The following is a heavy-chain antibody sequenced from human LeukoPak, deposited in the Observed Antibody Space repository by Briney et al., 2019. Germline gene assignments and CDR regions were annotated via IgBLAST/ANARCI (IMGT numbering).Heavy chain of an antibody. CDR3: AKDREAYSSSWYYFDY. V-gene: IGHV3-23*01. Sequence: GGSLRLSCAASGFTFSSHGMNWVRQAPGKGLEWVSAISVSGGTTYYADSVKGRFTISRDNSENTLFLQMNSLRAEDTAVYYCAKDREAYSSSWYYFDYWGQGSLVTVSS. CDR2: ISVSGGTT. D-gene: IGHD6-13*01. J-gene: IGHJ4*02. CDR1: GFTFSSHG.